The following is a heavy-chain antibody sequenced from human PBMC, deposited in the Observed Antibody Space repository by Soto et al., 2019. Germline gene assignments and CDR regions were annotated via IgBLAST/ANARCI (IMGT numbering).Heavy chain of an antibody. CDR2: IIPIFGTA. CDR3: ARDGGYSYGRDDAFDI. D-gene: IGHD5-18*01. V-gene: IGHV1-69*05. Sequence: QVQLVQSGAEVKKPGSSVKVSCKASGGTFSSYAISWVRQAPGQGLEWMGGIIPIFGTANYAQKFQGRGTINXXEXTXXAYMELSSLRSEDTAVYYCARDGGYSYGRDDAFDIWGQGTMVTVSS. CDR1: GGTFSSYA. J-gene: IGHJ3*02.